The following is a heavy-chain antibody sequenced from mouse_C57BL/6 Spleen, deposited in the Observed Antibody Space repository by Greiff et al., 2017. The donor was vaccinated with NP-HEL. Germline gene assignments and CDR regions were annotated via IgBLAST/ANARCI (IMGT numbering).Heavy chain of an antibody. CDR2: INPNNGGT. Sequence: LQSSLPSLVPPFASVNIPCKASGYTFTDYNMDWVKQSHGKSLEWIGDINPNNGGTIYNQKFKGKATLTVDKYSSTAYMELRSLTSEDTAVYDCAVYGRVFAYWGQGTLVTVSA. D-gene: IGHD1-1*01. CDR1: GYTFTDYN. V-gene: IGHV1-18*01. CDR3: AVYGRVFAY. J-gene: IGHJ3*01.